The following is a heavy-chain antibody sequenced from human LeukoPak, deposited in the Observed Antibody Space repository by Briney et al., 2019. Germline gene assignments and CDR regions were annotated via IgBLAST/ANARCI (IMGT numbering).Heavy chain of an antibody. CDR3: ARPARSIAARGAFDI. D-gene: IGHD6-6*01. V-gene: IGHV4-34*01. CDR1: GGSFSGYY. Sequence: SETLSLTCAVYGGSFSGYYWSWIRQPPGKGLEWIGEINHSGSTNYNPSLKSRVTISVDTSKNQFSLKLSSVTAADTAVYYCARPARSIAARGAFDIWGQGTMVTVSS. CDR2: INHSGST. J-gene: IGHJ3*02.